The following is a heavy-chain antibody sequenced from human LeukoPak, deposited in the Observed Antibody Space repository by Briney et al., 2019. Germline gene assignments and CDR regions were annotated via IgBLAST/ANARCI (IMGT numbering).Heavy chain of an antibody. CDR3: AWSGYDNVDAFDI. V-gene: IGHV3-11*01. J-gene: IGHJ3*02. Sequence: GGSLRLSCAASGFTFSDYYMSWIRQAPGKGLEWVSYISSSGSTIYYADSVKGRFTISRDNAKNSLYLQMNSLRAEDTAVYYCAWSGYDNVDAFDIWGQGTMVTVSS. D-gene: IGHD5-12*01. CDR2: ISSSGSTI. CDR1: GFTFSDYY.